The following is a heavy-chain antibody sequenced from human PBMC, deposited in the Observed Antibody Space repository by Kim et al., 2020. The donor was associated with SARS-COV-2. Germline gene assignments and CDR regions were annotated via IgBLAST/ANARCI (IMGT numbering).Heavy chain of an antibody. CDR3: ARGHPVTPLGGFDY. D-gene: IGHD4-17*01. CDR1: GFTFSSYW. CDR2: IKQDGSEK. Sequence: GGSLRLSCAASGFTFSSYWMSWVRQAPGKGLEWVANIKQDGSEKYYVDSVKGRFTISRDNAKNSLYLQMNSLRAEDTAVYYCARGHPVTPLGGFDYWGQGTLVTVSS. V-gene: IGHV3-7*01. J-gene: IGHJ4*02.